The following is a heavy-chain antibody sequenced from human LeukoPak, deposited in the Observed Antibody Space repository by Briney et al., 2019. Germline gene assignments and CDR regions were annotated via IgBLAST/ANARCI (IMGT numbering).Heavy chain of an antibody. CDR3: STTYYYDSSEGY. V-gene: IGHV3-15*07. J-gene: IGHJ4*02. CDR1: GFTFSNYA. CDR2: IKSKTDGGTT. Sequence: GGSLRLSCVTSGFTFSNYAMHWVRQAPGKGLEWVGRIKSKTDGGTTDYAAPVKGRFTISRDDSKNTLYLQMNSLKTEDTAVYYCSTTYYYDSSEGYWGQGTLVTVSS. D-gene: IGHD3-22*01.